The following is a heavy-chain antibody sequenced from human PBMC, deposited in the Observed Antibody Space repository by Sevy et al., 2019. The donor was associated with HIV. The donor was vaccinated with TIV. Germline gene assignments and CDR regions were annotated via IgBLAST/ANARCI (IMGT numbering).Heavy chain of an antibody. CDR3: AKCLYTSIVADYYYYMAV. CDR1: GFTFSSYA. Sequence: GGSLRLSCAASGFTFSSYATSWVRQAPGKGLEWVSTISGSGDNTFYADSAKGRFTISRDNSKNTLYLQMISLRAEDTAVYYCAKCLYTSIVADYYYYMAVWGKGTSVTVSS. V-gene: IGHV3-23*01. CDR2: ISGSGDNT. J-gene: IGHJ6*03. D-gene: IGHD3-16*01.